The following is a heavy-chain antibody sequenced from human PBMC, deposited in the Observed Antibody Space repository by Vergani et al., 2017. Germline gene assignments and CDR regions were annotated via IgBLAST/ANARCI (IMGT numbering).Heavy chain of an antibody. CDR1: GGSINSHNYY. Sequence: QVQLQESGPGLVKPSQTLSLTCTVSGGSINSHNYYWSWIRQPAGKGLEWIGRIHTSGSTNYNPSLKSRVTMSEDTSKNQFSLKLSSVTAADTAVYYCASLYDYVWGGYRYILDPYFDYWGQGTLVTVSS. J-gene: IGHJ4*02. V-gene: IGHV4-61*02. CDR2: IHTSGST. CDR3: ASLYDYVWGGYRYILDPYFDY. D-gene: IGHD3-16*02.